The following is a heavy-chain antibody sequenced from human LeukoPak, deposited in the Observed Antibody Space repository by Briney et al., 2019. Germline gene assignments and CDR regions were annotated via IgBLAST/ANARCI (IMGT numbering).Heavy chain of an antibody. V-gene: IGHV3-7*01. CDR2: IKQDGSQK. D-gene: IGHD3-10*01. CDR1: GFTFSNYW. CDR3: ARDRGRGYFDY. Sequence: GGSPRLSCAASGFTFSNYWMSWVRQAPGKGLEWVANIKQDGSQKYYVDSVKGRFTISRDDAKNSLYLQMNSLRAEDTAVYYCARDRGRGYFDYWGQGTLVTVSS. J-gene: IGHJ4*02.